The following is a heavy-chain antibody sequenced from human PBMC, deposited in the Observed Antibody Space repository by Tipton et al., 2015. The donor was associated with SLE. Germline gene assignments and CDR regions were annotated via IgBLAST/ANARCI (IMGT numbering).Heavy chain of an antibody. CDR2: IYHSGTT. Sequence: LRLSCTVSGGSISSSNNFWGWIRQPPGKGLEWIGNIYHSGTTYYNPSLMSRVTISVDTSKNQFFLRLSSVTAADTAIYYCARPTSRCGWGQGILVTGSS. V-gene: IGHV4-39*07. J-gene: IGHJ4*02. CDR1: GGSISSSNNF. CDR3: ARPTSRCG. D-gene: IGHD1-26*01.